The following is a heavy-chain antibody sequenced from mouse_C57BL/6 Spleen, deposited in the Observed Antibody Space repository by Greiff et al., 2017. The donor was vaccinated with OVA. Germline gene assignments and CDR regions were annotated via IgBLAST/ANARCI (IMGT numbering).Heavy chain of an antibody. Sequence: QVQLQQPGAELVKPGASVKLSCKASGYTFTSYWMHWVKQRPGQGLEWIGMIHPNSGSTNYNEKFKSKATLTVDQSSSTAYMQLSSLTSEDSAVYYYARRTEVATRYFDVWGKGTTVTVSS. CDR1: GYTFTSYW. D-gene: IGHD1-1*01. CDR2: IHPNSGST. V-gene: IGHV1-64*01. CDR3: ARRTEVATRYFDV. J-gene: IGHJ1*03.